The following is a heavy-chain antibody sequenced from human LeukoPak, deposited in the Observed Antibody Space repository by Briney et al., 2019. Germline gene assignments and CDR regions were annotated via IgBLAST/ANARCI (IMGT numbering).Heavy chain of an antibody. J-gene: IGHJ4*02. Sequence: PSGTLSLTCAVSGGSISSSNWWSWVRQPPGKGLEWIGEIYHSGSTNYNPSLKSRVTISVDKSKNQLSLKLSSVTAADTAVYYCASWSLVGKKCYFDYWGQGTLVTVSS. D-gene: IGHD1-26*01. CDR3: ASWSLVGKKCYFDY. V-gene: IGHV4-4*02. CDR2: IYHSGST. CDR1: GGSISSSNW.